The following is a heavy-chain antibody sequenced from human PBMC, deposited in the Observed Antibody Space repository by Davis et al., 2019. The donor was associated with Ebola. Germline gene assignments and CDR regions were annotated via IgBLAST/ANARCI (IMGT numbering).Heavy chain of an antibody. D-gene: IGHD3-10*01. CDR2: IYYSGST. Sequence: PSETLSLTCTVSGGSISSYYWSWIRQPPGKGLEWIGYIYYSGSTNYNPSLKSRVTISVDTSKNQFSLKLSSVTAADTAVYYCASPWGAGSGSYPSWGQGTLVTVSS. V-gene: IGHV4-59*08. CDR1: GGSISSYY. J-gene: IGHJ4*02. CDR3: ASPWGAGSGSYPS.